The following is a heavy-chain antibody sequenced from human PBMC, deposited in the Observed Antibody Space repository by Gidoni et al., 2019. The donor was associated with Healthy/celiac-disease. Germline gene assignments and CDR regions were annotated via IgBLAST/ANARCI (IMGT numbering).Heavy chain of an antibody. D-gene: IGHD3-3*01. CDR2: IKQDGSEK. CDR1: GFPFSSYW. CDR3: AGSGRFYDFWSGYG. J-gene: IGHJ4*02. Sequence: EVQLVESGGGLVQPGGSLRLSCAASGFPFSSYWMSWVRQAPGKGLEWVANIKQDGSEKYYVDSVKGRFTISRDNAKNSLYLQMNSLRAEDTAVYYCAGSGRFYDFWSGYGWGQGTLVTVSS. V-gene: IGHV3-7*01.